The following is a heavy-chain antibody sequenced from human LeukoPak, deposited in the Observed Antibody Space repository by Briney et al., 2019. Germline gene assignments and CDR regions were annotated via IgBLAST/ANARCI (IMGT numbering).Heavy chain of an antibody. J-gene: IGHJ5*02. V-gene: IGHV3-23*01. D-gene: IGHD6-13*01. CDR2: ISGSGGST. CDR3: ARDSLGSSWSPNNWFDP. CDR1: GFTFSSYA. Sequence: GGSLRLSCAASGFTFSSYAMSWVRQAPGKGLEWVSAISGSGGSTYYADSVKGRFTISRDNSKNTLYLQMNSLRAEDTAVYYCARDSLGSSWSPNNWFDPWGQGTLVTVSS.